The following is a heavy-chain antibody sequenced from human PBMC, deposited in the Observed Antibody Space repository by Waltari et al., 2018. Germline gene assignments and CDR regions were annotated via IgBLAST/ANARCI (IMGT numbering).Heavy chain of an antibody. J-gene: IGHJ6*02. V-gene: IGHV3-21*02. CDR3: AGGYSSYYGMDV. CDR2: ISRTSSDI. CDR1: GFTFNTYT. Sequence: EVQLVESGGGLVKPGGSLRLSCAASGFTFNTYTMNWVRQAPGKGLGGVSSISRTSSDIYYADSVKGRFTISRDNAKSSLYLQLNSLRAEDTAVYYCAGGYSSYYGMDVWGQGTTVTVSS. D-gene: IGHD6-13*01.